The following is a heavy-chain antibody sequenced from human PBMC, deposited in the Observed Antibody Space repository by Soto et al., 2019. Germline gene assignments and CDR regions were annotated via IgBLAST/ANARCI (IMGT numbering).Heavy chain of an antibody. CDR3: ARWGTTGGLDV. CDR2: TSYDGSDK. D-gene: IGHD3-16*01. J-gene: IGHJ1*01. CDR1: GFTFRSYV. V-gene: IGHV3-30*19. Sequence: QVQLVESGGGVVQPGTSLRVSCVGSGFTFRSYVIHWVRQAPGKGLEWVALTSYDGSDKYYGHSVRGRFTISRDNSRNTVDLQMDSLRLEDTALYYCARWGTTGGLDVWGQGTLVSASS.